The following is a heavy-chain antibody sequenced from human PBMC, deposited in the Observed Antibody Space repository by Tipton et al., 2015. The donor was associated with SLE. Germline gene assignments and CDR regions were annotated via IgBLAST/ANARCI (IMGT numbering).Heavy chain of an antibody. CDR1: GGSISSNY. D-gene: IGHD2-8*01. Sequence: TLSLTCSVSGGSISSNYWIWIRQPPGKGLEWIGYISDGGDTNYNPSLKSRVTISVDPAKNQFSLKLTSVTAADTAVYYCARGMLTWRGAIVGVDVWGQGTTVTVSS. V-gene: IGHV4-59*08. J-gene: IGHJ6*02. CDR3: ARGMLTWRGAIVGVDV. CDR2: ISDGGDT.